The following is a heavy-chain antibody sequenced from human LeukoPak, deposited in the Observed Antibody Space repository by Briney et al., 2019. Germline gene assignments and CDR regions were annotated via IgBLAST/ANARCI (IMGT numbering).Heavy chain of an antibody. CDR1: GFTFSDYY. CDR3: ARPTIAAAGNFEY. Sequence: GGSLRLSCAASGFTFSDYYMSWIRQAPGKGLEWVSHISSFSNFRSYADSVKGRFTISRDNAKNSLYLQVDSLRAEDTAVYYCARPTIAAAGNFEYWGQGTLVTVSS. J-gene: IGHJ4*02. CDR2: ISSFSNFR. V-gene: IGHV3-11*03. D-gene: IGHD6-13*01.